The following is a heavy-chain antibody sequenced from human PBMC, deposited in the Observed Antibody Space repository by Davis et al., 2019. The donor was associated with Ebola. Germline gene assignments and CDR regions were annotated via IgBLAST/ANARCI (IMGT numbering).Heavy chain of an antibody. CDR2: ISGSGANT. J-gene: IGHJ4*02. Sequence: GGSLRLSCTVSGGSISSYYWSWIRQAPGKGLEWVSGISGSGANTFYADSVKGRFTISRDNSKNTPFLQLNSLRADGTAVYYCTKGQQWLVLLYWFANWGQGSLVTVSS. D-gene: IGHD6-19*01. CDR1: GGSISSYY. V-gene: IGHV3-23*01. CDR3: TKGQQWLVLLYWFAN.